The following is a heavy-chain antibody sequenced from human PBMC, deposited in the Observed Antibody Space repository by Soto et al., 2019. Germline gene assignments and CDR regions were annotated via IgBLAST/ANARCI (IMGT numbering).Heavy chain of an antibody. Sequence: EVQLVESGGGLVQPGRSLRLSCAASGFTFDDYPMHWVRQAPGKGLEWVSGISWSGGTIGYADSVKGRFTISTDNAKNSLYLQMNSLRAGDTAVYCCAIDIPSFAGPYYYMDVWGKGTTVTVSS. V-gene: IGHV3-9*01. CDR1: GFTFDDYP. J-gene: IGHJ6*03. CDR2: ISWSGGTI. CDR3: AIDIPSFAGPYYYMDV.